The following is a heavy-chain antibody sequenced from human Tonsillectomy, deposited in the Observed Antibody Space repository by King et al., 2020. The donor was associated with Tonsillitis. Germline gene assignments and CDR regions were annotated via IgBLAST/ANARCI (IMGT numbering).Heavy chain of an antibody. CDR3: ASPVRAAAGPRYFAS. Sequence: QLQESGPGLVKPSETLSLTCSVSGDSISSNEYYWGWIRQPPGKGLEWIGSIFSGGDTYYNPSLQSRVTISVDTSKNQFSLQLSSVTAADTAVYYCASPVRAAAGPRYFASWGQGTLVTVSS. CDR1: GDSISSNEYY. D-gene: IGHD6-13*01. CDR2: IFSGGDT. V-gene: IGHV4-39*01. J-gene: IGHJ4*02.